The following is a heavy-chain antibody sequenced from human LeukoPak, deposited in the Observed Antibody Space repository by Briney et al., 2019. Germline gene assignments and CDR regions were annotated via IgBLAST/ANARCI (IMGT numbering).Heavy chain of an antibody. CDR3: ARDFGDSPDAFDI. CDR1: GFTFSSYA. CDR2: ISYDGSNK. D-gene: IGHD3-10*01. V-gene: IGHV3-30-3*01. J-gene: IGHJ3*02. Sequence: GGSLRLSCAASGFTFSSYAMSWVRQAPGKGLEWVAVISYDGSNKYYADSVKGRFTISRDNSKNTLYLQMNSLRAEDTAVYYCARDFGDSPDAFDIWGQGTMVTVSS.